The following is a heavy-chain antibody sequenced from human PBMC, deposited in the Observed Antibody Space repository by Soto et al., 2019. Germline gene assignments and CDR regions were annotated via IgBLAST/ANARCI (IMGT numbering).Heavy chain of an antibody. CDR3: AKDPTYYYDSSGKDAAFDI. J-gene: IGHJ3*02. D-gene: IGHD3-22*01. Sequence: GGSLRLSCAASGFTFSSYAMSWVRQAPGKGLEWVSAISGSGGSTYYADSVKGRFTISRDNSKNTLYLQMNSLRAEDTAVYYCAKDPTYYYDSSGKDAAFDIWGQGTMVTV. CDR1: GFTFSSYA. CDR2: ISGSGGST. V-gene: IGHV3-23*01.